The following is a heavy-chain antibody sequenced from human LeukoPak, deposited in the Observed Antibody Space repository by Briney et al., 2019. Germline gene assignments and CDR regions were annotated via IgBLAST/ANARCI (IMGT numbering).Heavy chain of an antibody. D-gene: IGHD3-22*01. J-gene: IGHJ4*02. Sequence: ASVKVSCKASGYTFTSYYMHWVRQAPGQGLEWMGIINPSGGTTSYARKFQGRVTTTRDTSTSTVYMEQSSLRSEDTAVYYCASSSGYFSGFDYWGQGTLVTVSS. CDR2: INPSGGTT. CDR1: GYTFTSYY. CDR3: ASSSGYFSGFDY. V-gene: IGHV1-46*01.